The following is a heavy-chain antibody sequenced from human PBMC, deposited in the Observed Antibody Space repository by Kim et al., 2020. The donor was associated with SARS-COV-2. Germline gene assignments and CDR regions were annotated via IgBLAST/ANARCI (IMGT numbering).Heavy chain of an antibody. CDR2: IYSGGST. J-gene: IGHJ4*02. CDR3: ARDEWLSFEY. V-gene: IGHV3-66*01. CDR1: GFTVSTKY. D-gene: IGHD3-3*01. Sequence: GGSLRLSCAASGFTVSTKYMSWVRQAPGKGLEWVSVIYSGGSTYYADSVKGRFTISRDNSKNTLYLQMNSLRPEDTAVYYCARDEWLSFEYWGQGTLVTVSS.